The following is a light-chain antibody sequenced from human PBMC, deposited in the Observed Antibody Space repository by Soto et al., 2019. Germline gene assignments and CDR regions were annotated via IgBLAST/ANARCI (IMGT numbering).Light chain of an antibody. J-gene: IGKJ1*01. Sequence: DIQMTQSPSVMYASVGDRVTITCRASEGINNYLAWFQQKPGKVPERLIYAASTLQSGVPSRFSGSGSGTEFTLTISSLQPEDFATYYCLQHNTYPRTFGQGTKVEIK. CDR2: AAS. CDR1: EGINNY. CDR3: LQHNTYPRT. V-gene: IGKV1-17*03.